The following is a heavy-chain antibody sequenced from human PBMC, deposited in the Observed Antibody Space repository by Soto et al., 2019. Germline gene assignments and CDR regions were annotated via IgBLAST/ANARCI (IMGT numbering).Heavy chain of an antibody. D-gene: IGHD5-18*01. Sequence: ASVKVSCKASGYTFTSYGSSWVRHAPGPGLEWMGWISAYNGNTNYAQKLQGRFTMTTDTSTSTAYLELRSLSSDDTAVYYCARAGYSYGYAFDIWGQGTMVTVSS. CDR1: GYTFTSYG. CDR3: ARAGYSYGYAFDI. J-gene: IGHJ3*02. V-gene: IGHV1-18*01. CDR2: ISAYNGNT.